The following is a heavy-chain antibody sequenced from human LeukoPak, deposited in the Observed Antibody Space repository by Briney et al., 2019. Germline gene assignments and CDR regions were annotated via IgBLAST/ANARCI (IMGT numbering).Heavy chain of an antibody. CDR1: GFTFSTYW. V-gene: IGHV3-7*04. J-gene: IGHJ4*02. D-gene: IGHD1-1*01. CDR2: IKEDGSAT. Sequence: GGTLRLSCAASGFTFSTYWMTWVRQAPGKGPEWVANIKEDGSATYYVDSVKGRFTISRDNAKKSLYLQMNSLRAEDTAVYYCARDSPGYLAYDSWGQGTLVTVSS. CDR3: ARDSPGYLAYDS.